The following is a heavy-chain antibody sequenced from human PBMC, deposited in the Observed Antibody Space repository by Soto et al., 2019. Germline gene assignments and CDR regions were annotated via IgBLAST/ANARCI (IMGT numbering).Heavy chain of an antibody. V-gene: IGHV3-21*01. CDR3: AREDSIIIPAVSDF. D-gene: IGHD2-2*01. J-gene: IGHJ4*02. Sequence: LRLSCTVSGFAFNNYGINWVRQAPGKGLEWVSSISKSDYTYYSDSVKGRFAISGDNAKSSVSLQMNTLRVEDTAVYYCAREDSIIIPAVSDFWGQGTLVTVSS. CDR1: GFAFNNYG. CDR2: ISKSDYT.